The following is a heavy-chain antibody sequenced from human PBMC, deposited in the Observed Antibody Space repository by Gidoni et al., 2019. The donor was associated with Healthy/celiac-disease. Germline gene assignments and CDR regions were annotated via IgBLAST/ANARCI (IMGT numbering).Heavy chain of an antibody. V-gene: IGHV4-4*07. J-gene: IGHJ6*02. D-gene: IGHD3-22*01. Sequence: VQLQESGPGLVKPSETLSLTCTVSGGSISSYYWSWIRQPAGKGLEWIGRIYTSGSTNYNPSLKSRVTMSVDTSKNQFSLKLSSVTAADTAVYYCAREGGYYDSSGYYDYGMDVWGQGTTVTVSS. CDR3: AREGGYYDSSGYYDYGMDV. CDR1: GGSISSYY. CDR2: IYTSGST.